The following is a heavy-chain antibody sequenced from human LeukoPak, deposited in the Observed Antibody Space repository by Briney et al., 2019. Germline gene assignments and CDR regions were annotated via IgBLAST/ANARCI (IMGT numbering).Heavy chain of an antibody. Sequence: GASVKVSCKASGGTFSSYAISWERQAPGQGLEWMGGIIPIFGTANYAQKFQGRVTITTDESTSTAYMELSSLRSEDTAVYYCASRWDTNLLRWGQGTMVTVSS. CDR1: GGTFSSYA. D-gene: IGHD2-8*01. J-gene: IGHJ3*01. V-gene: IGHV1-69*05. CDR2: IIPIFGTA. CDR3: ASRWDTNLLR.